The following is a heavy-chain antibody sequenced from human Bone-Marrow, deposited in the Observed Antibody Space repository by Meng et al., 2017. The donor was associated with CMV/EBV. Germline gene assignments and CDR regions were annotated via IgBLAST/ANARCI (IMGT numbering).Heavy chain of an antibody. J-gene: IGHJ4*02. D-gene: IGHD2-2*01. Sequence: ASVKVSCKASGYTFTSYDINWVRQATGQGLEWMGWMNPNSGNTGYAQKFQGRVTMTRDTSISTAYMELSRLRSDDTAVYYCARGRAIVVVPAAIDYWGQGTLVTVSS. CDR2: MNPNSGNT. CDR1: GYTFTSYD. CDR3: ARGRAIVVVPAAIDY. V-gene: IGHV1-8*01.